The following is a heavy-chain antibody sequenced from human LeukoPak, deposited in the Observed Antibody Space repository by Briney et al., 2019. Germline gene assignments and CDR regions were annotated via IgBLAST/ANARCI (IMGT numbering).Heavy chain of an antibody. CDR3: VNEDYYDSSGYRD. CDR1: GFTFTSYA. CDR2: VSGDGGRT. J-gene: IGHJ4*02. V-gene: IGHV3-23*01. D-gene: IGHD3-22*01. Sequence: GGSLRLSCVASGFTFTSYAMSWVRQAPGKGLEWVSSVSGDGGRTYYADSVKGRFTISRDNSKNTLYLQMNSLRAEDTAVYYCVNEDYYDSSGYRDWGQGTLVTVSS.